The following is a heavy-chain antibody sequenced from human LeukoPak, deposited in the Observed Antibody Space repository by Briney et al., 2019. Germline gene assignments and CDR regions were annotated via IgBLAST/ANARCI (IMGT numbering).Heavy chain of an antibody. CDR3: ARVSSGSYFGYYYYYMDV. V-gene: IGHV3-74*01. J-gene: IGHJ6*03. Sequence: GGSLRLSCAASGVTFSNYWMHWVRPAPRKGLVWVSPINSDGSSTSSADSVKGRFTLSRDNAKNTLYLQMNSLRAEDTAVYYCARVSSGSYFGYYYYYMDVWGKGTTVTVSS. CDR1: GVTFSNYW. D-gene: IGHD1-26*01. CDR2: INSDGSST.